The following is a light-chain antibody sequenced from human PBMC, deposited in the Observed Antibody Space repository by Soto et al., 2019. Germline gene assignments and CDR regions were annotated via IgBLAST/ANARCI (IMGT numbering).Light chain of an antibody. CDR1: QSVSSY. CDR3: QQYGSSGT. Sequence: EIVLTQSPATLSLSPWERATSYCRASQSVSSYLAWYQQKPGQAPRLLIYGASNRATGIPDRFSGSGSGTDFTLTISRLEPEDFAVYYCQQYGSSGTLGQGAKVDIK. J-gene: IGKJ1*01. V-gene: IGKV3-20*01. CDR2: GAS.